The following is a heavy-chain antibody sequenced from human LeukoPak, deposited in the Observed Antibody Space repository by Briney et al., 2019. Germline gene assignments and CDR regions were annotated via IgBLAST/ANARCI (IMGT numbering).Heavy chain of an antibody. D-gene: IGHD6-13*01. Sequence: SSETLSLTCAVYGGSFSGYYWSWIRQPPGKGLEWIGEINHSGSTNYNPSLKSRVTISVDTSKNQFSLKRSSVTAADTAVYYCAREKIAAAGPRGYFDYWGQGTLVTVSS. CDR1: GGSFSGYY. CDR2: INHSGST. J-gene: IGHJ4*02. CDR3: AREKIAAAGPRGYFDY. V-gene: IGHV4-34*01.